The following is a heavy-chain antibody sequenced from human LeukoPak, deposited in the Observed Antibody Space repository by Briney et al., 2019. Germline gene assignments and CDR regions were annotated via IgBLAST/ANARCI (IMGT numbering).Heavy chain of an antibody. Sequence: SETLSLTCAVYGGSFSGYYWSWIRQPPGKGLEWIGEINHSGRTNYNPSLKSRVTISVDTSKNQFSLKLSSVTAADTAVYYCARGRIVATSPLVYWGQGTLVTVSS. CDR2: INHSGRT. V-gene: IGHV4-34*01. CDR3: ARGRIVATSPLVY. J-gene: IGHJ4*02. D-gene: IGHD5-12*01. CDR1: GGSFSGYY.